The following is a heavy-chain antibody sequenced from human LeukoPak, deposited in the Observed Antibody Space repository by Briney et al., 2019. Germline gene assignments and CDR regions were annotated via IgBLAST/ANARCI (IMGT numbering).Heavy chain of an antibody. J-gene: IGHJ4*02. CDR3: ARIEGAHYDILTGYPDY. Sequence: SETLSLTCAVYGGSFSGYYWSWIRQPPGKGLEWIGEINHSGSTNYNPSLKSRVTISVDTSKNQFSLKLSSVTAADTAVYYCARIEGAHYDILTGYPDYWGKGTLVTVSS. V-gene: IGHV4-34*01. CDR2: INHSGST. CDR1: GGSFSGYY. D-gene: IGHD3-9*01.